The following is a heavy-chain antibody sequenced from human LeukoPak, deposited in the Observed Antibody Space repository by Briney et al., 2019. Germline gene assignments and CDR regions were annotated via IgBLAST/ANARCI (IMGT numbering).Heavy chain of an antibody. CDR1: GYTFTSYA. J-gene: IGHJ4*02. CDR3: ARVVRTGGDY. V-gene: IGHV7-4-1*02. D-gene: IGHD3-10*01. CDR2: INTNTGNP. Sequence: ASVTVSCTASGYTFTSYAMNWVRQAPGQGLEWMGWINTNTGNPTYAQGLTGRFVFSLDTSVSTAYLQISSLKAEDTAVYYCARVVRTGGDYWGQGTLVTVSS.